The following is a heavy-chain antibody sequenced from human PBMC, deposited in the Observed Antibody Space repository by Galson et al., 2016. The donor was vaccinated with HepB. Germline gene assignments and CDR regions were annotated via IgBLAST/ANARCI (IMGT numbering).Heavy chain of an antibody. CDR2: IWPDGGIT. V-gene: IGHV3-64*01. J-gene: IGHJ5*01. Sequence: SLRLSCAASGFSFSIYAMQWVRQAPGKGLEHVPIIWPDGGITEYANSVKGRFTLSRDNLKNTLSLQMGSLREEDTAVYYCARDWGADSWGQGTLITVSS. D-gene: IGHD7-27*01. CDR3: ARDWGADS. CDR1: GFSFSIYA.